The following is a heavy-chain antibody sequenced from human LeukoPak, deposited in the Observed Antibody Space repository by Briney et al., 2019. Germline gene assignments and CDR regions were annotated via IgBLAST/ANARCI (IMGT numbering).Heavy chain of an antibody. CDR1: GFTFSSYW. CDR2: IKQDGSEK. Sequence: TGGSLRLSCAASGFTFSSYWMSWVRQAPGKGLEWVANIKQDGSEKYYVDSVKGRFTISRGNAKNSLYLQMNSLRAEDTAVYYCARETLASTVTAFDYWGQGTLVTVSS. J-gene: IGHJ4*02. D-gene: IGHD2-21*02. CDR3: ARETLASTVTAFDY. V-gene: IGHV3-7*01.